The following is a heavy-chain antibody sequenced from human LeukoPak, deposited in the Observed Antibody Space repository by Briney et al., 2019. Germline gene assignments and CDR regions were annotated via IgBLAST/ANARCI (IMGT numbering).Heavy chain of an antibody. CDR2: IYSGGST. CDR3: ARDYPGYSGYDAREDAFDI. D-gene: IGHD5-12*01. J-gene: IGHJ3*02. CDR1: GFTVSSNY. V-gene: IGHV3-53*01. Sequence: PGGSLRLSCAASGFTVSSNYMSWVRQAPGKGLEWVSVIYSGGSTYYADSVKGRFTISRDNSENTLYLQMNSLRAEDTAVYYCARDYPGYSGYDAREDAFDIWGQGTMVTVSS.